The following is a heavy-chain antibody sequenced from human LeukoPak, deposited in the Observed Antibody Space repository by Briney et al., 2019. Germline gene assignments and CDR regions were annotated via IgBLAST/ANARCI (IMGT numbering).Heavy chain of an antibody. CDR3: ARVGQQLTLGLDY. J-gene: IGHJ4*02. V-gene: IGHV1-2*02. CDR1: GYTFTGYY. Sequence: GASVKVSCKASGYTFTGYYMHWGRQAPGQGLEWMGWINPNSGGTNYAQKFQGRVTMTRDTSISTAYMELSRLRSDDTAVYYCARVGQQLTLGLDYWGQGTLVTVSS. CDR2: INPNSGGT. D-gene: IGHD6-13*01.